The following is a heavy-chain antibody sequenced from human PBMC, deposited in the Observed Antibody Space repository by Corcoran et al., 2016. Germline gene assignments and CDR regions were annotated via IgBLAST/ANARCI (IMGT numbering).Heavy chain of an antibody. CDR2: MNPNSGNT. CDR3: ARYNTWGMIDY. J-gene: IGHJ4*02. D-gene: IGHD3-16*01. V-gene: IGHV1-8*01. CDR1: GYTFTSSD. Sequence: QVQLVQSGAEVKKPGASVKVSCKTSGYTFTSSDINWVRQATGQGLEWMGWMNPNSGNTGSARKFQGRVTMTRNPSISTAYMELSSLRSEDTAVYYCARYNTWGMIDYWGQGTLITVSS.